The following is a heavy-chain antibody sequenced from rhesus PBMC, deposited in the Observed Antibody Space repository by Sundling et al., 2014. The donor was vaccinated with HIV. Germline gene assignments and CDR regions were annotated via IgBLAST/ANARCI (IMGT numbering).Heavy chain of an antibody. Sequence: QVQLQESGPGLVKPSETLSLTCAVSGYSINSGYAWIWIRQPPGQGLEWIGYFYGSRSTTNYNPSLESRVTISRDTSRNQFSLKLTSVTAADTVIYYCARDLIVVVGFDSWGQGVLVTVSS. CDR3: ARDLIVVVGFDS. D-gene: IGHD2-15*01. V-gene: IGHV4-127*01. CDR2: FYGSRSTT. CDR1: GYSINSGYA. J-gene: IGHJ4*01.